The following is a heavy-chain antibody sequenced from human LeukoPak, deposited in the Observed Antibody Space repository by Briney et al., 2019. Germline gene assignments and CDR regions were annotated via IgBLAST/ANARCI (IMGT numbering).Heavy chain of an antibody. J-gene: IGHJ6*03. CDR3: ATPAPHGSDPSLYYYYMDV. CDR2: ISGSGGSA. V-gene: IGHV3-23*01. D-gene: IGHD3-10*01. Sequence: GGSLRLSCAASGFTFSSYAMTWVRQAPGKGLEWVSSISGSGGSAYYADSVKGRFTISRDNSKNTLYLQMNSLRAEDTAVYYCATPAPHGSDPSLYYYYMDVWGKGTTVTISS. CDR1: GFTFSSYA.